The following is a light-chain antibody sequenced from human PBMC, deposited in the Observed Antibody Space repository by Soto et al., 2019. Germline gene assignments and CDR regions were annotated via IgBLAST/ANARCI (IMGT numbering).Light chain of an antibody. CDR1: QDISNY. CDR2: DAS. J-gene: IGKJ4*01. V-gene: IGKV1-33*01. Sequence: DIQMTQSPSSLSASVGDRVTITFHSSQDISNYLNCYQQKPGKAPKLLIYDASNLETGVPSRFSGSGSGTDFTFTISSLQPEDIATYYCQQYDNLPLTFGGGTKVDIK. CDR3: QQYDNLPLT.